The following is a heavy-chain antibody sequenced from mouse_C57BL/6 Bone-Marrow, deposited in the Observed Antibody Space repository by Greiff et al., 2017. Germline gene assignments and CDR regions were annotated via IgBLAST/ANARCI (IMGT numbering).Heavy chain of an antibody. CDR1: GFTFRSYA. Sequence: EVKLVESGEGLVKPGGSLKLSCAASGFTFRSYAMSWVRQTPEKRLEWVAYISSGGDYIYYADTVKGRFTISRDNARNTLYLQMSSLKSEDTAMYYCTRDRIRYDYGAWFAYWGQGTLVTVSA. CDR2: ISSGGDYI. D-gene: IGHD2-4*01. J-gene: IGHJ3*01. V-gene: IGHV5-9-1*02. CDR3: TRDRIRYDYGAWFAY.